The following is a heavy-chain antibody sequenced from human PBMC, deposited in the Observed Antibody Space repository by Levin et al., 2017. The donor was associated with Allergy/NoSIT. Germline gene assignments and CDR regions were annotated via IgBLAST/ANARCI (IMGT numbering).Heavy chain of an antibody. V-gene: IGHV4-34*01. CDR3: ARGRRYGGDRIHFDP. Sequence: SETLSLTCAVYDGSFSGYFWSWIRQPPGKGLEWIGEINRSGTTNYNPSLKSRVTLSVDTSKNQFSLTVNSVTAADTAVYYCARGRRYGGDRIHFDPWGQGTLVTVSS. CDR1: DGSFSGYF. D-gene: IGHD2-21*02. J-gene: IGHJ5*02. CDR2: INRSGTT.